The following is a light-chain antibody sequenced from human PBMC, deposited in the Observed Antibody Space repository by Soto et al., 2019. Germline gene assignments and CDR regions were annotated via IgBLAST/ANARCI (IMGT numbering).Light chain of an antibody. CDR1: QTISSW. CDR2: VAS. V-gene: IGKV1-5*01. Sequence: DIQMTQSPSTLSGSVGDRVTITCRASQTISSWLAWYQQKPGKAPKLLIYVASTLQSGVPSRFSGSGSGTEFTLTISNLQPDDFATYYCQQYENYWTFGQGTKVDIK. CDR3: QQYENYWT. J-gene: IGKJ1*01.